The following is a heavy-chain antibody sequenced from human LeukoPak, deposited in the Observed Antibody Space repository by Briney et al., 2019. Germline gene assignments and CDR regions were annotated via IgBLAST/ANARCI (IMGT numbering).Heavy chain of an antibody. Sequence: SQTLSLTCTVSGGSISSGSYYWSWIRQPAGKGLEWIGRIYTSGSTNYNPSLKSRVTISVDTSKNQFSLKLSSVTAADTAVYYCARDYIIVGAAPVGAFDIWGQGTMVTVSS. D-gene: IGHD1-26*01. V-gene: IGHV4-61*02. CDR1: GGSISSGSYY. CDR3: ARDYIIVGAAPVGAFDI. J-gene: IGHJ3*02. CDR2: IYTSGST.